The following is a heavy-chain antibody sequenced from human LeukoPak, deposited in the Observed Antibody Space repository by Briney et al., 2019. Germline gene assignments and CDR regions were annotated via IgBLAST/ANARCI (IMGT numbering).Heavy chain of an antibody. J-gene: IGHJ6*02. V-gene: IGHV1-2*06. CDR2: INPNSGGT. CDR3: AREERLAAAGTQYYYYYYGMDV. CDR1: GYTFTGYY. D-gene: IGHD6-13*01. Sequence: GASVKVSCKASGYTFTGYYMHWVRQAPGQGLEWMGRINPNSGGTNYAQKFQGRVTMTRDTSISTAYMELSRLRSDDTAVYYCAREERLAAAGTQYYYYYYGMDVWGQGTTVTVSS.